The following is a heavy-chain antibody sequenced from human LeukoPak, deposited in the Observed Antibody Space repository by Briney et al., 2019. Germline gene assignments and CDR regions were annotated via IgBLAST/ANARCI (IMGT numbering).Heavy chain of an antibody. J-gene: IGHJ4*02. CDR1: GFTFSSYA. D-gene: IGHD1-7*01. V-gene: IGHV3-23*01. Sequence: PGGTLRLSCAASGFTFSSYAMSWVRQAPGKGLEWVAAISGSGGSTYYADSVKGRFTISRDNYKNTLYLQMTSLRAEDTAVYNCATFITGTTGYYFDYWGQGTLVTVSS. CDR3: ATFITGTTGYYFDY. CDR2: ISGSGGST.